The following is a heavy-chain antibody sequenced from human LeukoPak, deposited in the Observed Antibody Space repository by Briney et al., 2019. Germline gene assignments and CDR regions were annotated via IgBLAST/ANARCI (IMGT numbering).Heavy chain of an antibody. CDR1: GGSVRRGNYY. CDR2: IYTSGTT. J-gene: IGHJ2*01. V-gene: IGHV4-61*02. D-gene: IGHD6-19*01. Sequence: KPSQTLSLTCTVSGGSVRRGNYYWTWIRQPAGSGLEWIGRIYTSGTTDYNPSLRTRVTISVGASRNQFSLNLSSVTAADTAVYYCARGTSPVAGTVYWYFDLWGRGTLVTVSS. CDR3: ARGTSPVAGTVYWYFDL.